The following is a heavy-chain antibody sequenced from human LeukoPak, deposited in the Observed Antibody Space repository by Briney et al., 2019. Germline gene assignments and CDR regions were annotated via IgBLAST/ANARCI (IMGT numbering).Heavy chain of an antibody. V-gene: IGHV4-4*07. CDR1: GGSISSYY. J-gene: IGHJ3*02. D-gene: IGHD4-11*01. Sequence: SETLSLTCTVSGGSISSYYWSWIRQPAGKGLEWIGRIHTSGSTNYNPSLKSRVTMSGDTSKNQFSLKLSSVTAADTAVYYCARDEGSDYSNYYDAFDIWGQGTMVTVSS. CDR2: IHTSGST. CDR3: ARDEGSDYSNYYDAFDI.